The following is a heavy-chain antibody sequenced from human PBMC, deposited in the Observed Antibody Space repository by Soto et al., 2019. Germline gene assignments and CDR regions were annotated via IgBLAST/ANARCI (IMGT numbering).Heavy chain of an antibody. D-gene: IGHD2-8*01. CDR1: RVDFSSYE. V-gene: IGHV3-23*01. CDR3: ARGGGYCTPTSCAIDS. J-gene: IGHJ4*02. CDR2: VSLTGDRT. Sequence: EVQLLESGGGLVQPGGSLRLSCVASRVDFSSYEMSWVRQAAGKGLEWVSRVSLTGDRTNYAGSVKGRFTVSRDNFMNALYLEMDSLRPDDTAIYYCARGGGYCTPTSCAIDSWGRGTPVTVSS.